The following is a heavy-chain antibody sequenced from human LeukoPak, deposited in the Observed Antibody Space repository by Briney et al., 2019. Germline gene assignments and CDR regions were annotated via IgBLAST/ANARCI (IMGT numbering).Heavy chain of an antibody. Sequence: SETLSLTCSVSGGSIYSGTYYWSWIRQPAGKGLEWIGRIYTSGSTNYHPSLKSRVTVSLDISKNQFSLKLSSVTAADTAVYYCARETHMYCKSNSCYGYFDLWGRGTLVTVSS. CDR2: IYTSGST. J-gene: IGHJ2*01. CDR1: GGSIYSGTYY. V-gene: IGHV4-61*02. CDR3: ARETHMYCKSNSCYGYFDL. D-gene: IGHD2-2*01.